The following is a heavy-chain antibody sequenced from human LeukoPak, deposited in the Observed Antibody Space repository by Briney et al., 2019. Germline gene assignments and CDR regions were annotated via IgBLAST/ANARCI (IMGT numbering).Heavy chain of an antibody. D-gene: IGHD3-10*01. J-gene: IGHJ6*03. CDR1: GFTFSSYS. CDR3: ARDFGKTSYYYYYYMDV. CDR2: ISSSSSYI. Sequence: GGSLRLSCAASGFTFSSYSMNWVRQAPGKGLEWVSSISSSSSYIYYADSVKGRFTISRDNAKNSLYLQMNSLRAEDTAVYYCARDFGKTSYYYYYYMDVWGKGTTVTVSS. V-gene: IGHV3-21*01.